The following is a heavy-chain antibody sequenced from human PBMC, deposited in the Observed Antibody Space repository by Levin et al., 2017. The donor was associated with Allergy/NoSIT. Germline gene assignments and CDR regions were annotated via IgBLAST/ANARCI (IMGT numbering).Heavy chain of an antibody. CDR1: GFTFRMYW. CDR2: INQDGSEK. Sequence: GGSLRLSCAASGFTFRMYWMGWVRQTPGKGLEWVANINQDGSEKNYVDSVKGRFTVSRDNAEKSLSLQMSSLRAEDTAVYYCARDHYSSGWDSAFDMWGQGTMVTVSS. V-gene: IGHV3-7*01. CDR3: ARDHYSSGWDSAFDM. J-gene: IGHJ3*02. D-gene: IGHD6-19*01.